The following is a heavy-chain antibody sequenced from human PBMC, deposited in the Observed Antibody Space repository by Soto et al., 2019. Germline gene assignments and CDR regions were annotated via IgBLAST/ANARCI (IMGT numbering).Heavy chain of an antibody. CDR1: GGSMSSYY. J-gene: IGHJ4*02. Sequence: PSXTLSLTCTVSGGSMSSYYWSWIRQPPVNGLEWIGYIYYSGSTNYNPSLKSRVTISVDTSKNQFSLKLSSVTAADTAVYYCARRGRYCSGGSCYHSGPDYWGQGTLVTV. CDR3: ARRGRYCSGGSCYHSGPDY. V-gene: IGHV4-59*08. CDR2: IYYSGST. D-gene: IGHD2-15*01.